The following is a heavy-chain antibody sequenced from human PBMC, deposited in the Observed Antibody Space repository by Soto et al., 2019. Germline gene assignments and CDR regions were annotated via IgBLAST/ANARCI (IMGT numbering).Heavy chain of an antibody. D-gene: IGHD2-15*01. CDR1: GYTFSEYD. J-gene: IGHJ5*02. CDR3: ARVAVAARPRWYNWFDP. CDR2: MNPNSGET. V-gene: IGHV1-8*01. Sequence: QEQLVQSGAEVKKPGASVKVSCKTSGYTFSEYDINWVRQATGQGLEWIGWMNPNSGETGYAQKFQGRVTMTRSVALTTAYLELSSLRSEDTAVYYCARVAVAARPRWYNWFDPWGQGTLVTVSS.